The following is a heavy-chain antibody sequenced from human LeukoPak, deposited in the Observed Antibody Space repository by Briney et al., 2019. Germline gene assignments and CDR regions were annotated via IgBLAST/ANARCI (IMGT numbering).Heavy chain of an antibody. CDR2: IYTSGST. D-gene: IGHD3-16*01. CDR1: GGSISSGSYY. Sequence: PSETLCLTCTVSGGSISSGSYYWSWIRQPAGKGLEWIGRIYTSGSTNYNPSLKSRVTISVDTSKNQFSLKLSSVTAADRALYYCAREVFGPGGAFDIWGQGTMVTVSS. J-gene: IGHJ3*02. V-gene: IGHV4-61*02. CDR3: AREVFGPGGAFDI.